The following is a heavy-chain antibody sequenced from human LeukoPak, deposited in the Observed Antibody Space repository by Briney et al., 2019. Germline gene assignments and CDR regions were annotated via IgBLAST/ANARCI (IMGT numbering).Heavy chain of an antibody. V-gene: IGHV1-18*01. Sequence: ASVKVSCKASGYTFTGYYIHWVRQVPGQGLEWMGWISAYNGNTNYAQKLQGRVTMSTDTSTSTAYMELRSLRSDDTAVYYCARGSDILSGLGGFDIWGQGTRVTISS. D-gene: IGHD3-9*01. CDR3: ARGSDILSGLGGFDI. J-gene: IGHJ3*02. CDR1: GYTFTGYY. CDR2: ISAYNGNT.